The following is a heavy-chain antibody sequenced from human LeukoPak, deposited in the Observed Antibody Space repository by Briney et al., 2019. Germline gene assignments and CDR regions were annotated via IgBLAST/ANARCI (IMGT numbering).Heavy chain of an antibody. Sequence: GGSLRLSCAASRFTFSSYWMSWVRQAPGKGLEWVANIKQDGGEKYYVDSVKGRFTISRDNAKNSLYLQMNSLRAEDTAVYYCAKVGFSEMEWLLYSDHWGQGTLVTVSS. CDR1: RFTFSSYW. V-gene: IGHV3-7*05. J-gene: IGHJ4*02. CDR3: AKVGFSEMEWLLYSDH. D-gene: IGHD3-3*01. CDR2: IKQDGGEK.